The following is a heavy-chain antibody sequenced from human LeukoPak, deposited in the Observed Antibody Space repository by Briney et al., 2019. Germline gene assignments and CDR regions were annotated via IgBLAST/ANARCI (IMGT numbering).Heavy chain of an antibody. D-gene: IGHD3-10*01. CDR1: GGSISSYY. CDR3: ASLLLWFGDDAFDI. CDR2: IYYSGST. V-gene: IGHV4-59*01. J-gene: IGHJ3*02. Sequence: PSETLSLTCTVSGGSISSYYWSWIRQPPGKGLEWLGYIYYSGSTNYNPSLKSRVTISVDTSKNQFSLKLSSVTAADTAAYYCASLLLWFGDDAFDIWGQGTMVTVSS.